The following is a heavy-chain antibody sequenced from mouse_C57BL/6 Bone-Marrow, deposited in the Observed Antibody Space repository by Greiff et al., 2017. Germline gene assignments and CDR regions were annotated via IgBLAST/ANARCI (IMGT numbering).Heavy chain of an antibody. CDR2: IDPSDSYT. V-gene: IGHV1-69*01. CDR3: ARGGNSMVTTKGFAY. Sequence: QVQLQHPGAELVMPGASVKLSCKASGYTFTSYWMHWVKQRPAQGLEWIGEIDPSDSYTNYNQKFKGKSTLTVDKSSSTAYMQLSSLTSEDSAVYYCARGGNSMVTTKGFAYWGQGTLVTVSA. CDR1: GYTFTSYW. D-gene: IGHD2-1*01. J-gene: IGHJ3*01.